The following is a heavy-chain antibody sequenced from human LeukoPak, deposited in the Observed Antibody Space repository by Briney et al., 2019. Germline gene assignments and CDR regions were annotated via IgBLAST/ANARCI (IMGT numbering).Heavy chain of an antibody. CDR1: VFTVSSNF. CDR3: AITRGSGNDAFEI. Sequence: GGSLRLSRAASVFTVSSNFMSWVRQAPGKGLEWVSVIYSAGSTYYADSVKGRFTITRDNSKNTLYLHMNSLRAEDTAVYYCAITRGSGNDAFEIWGQGTMVTVSS. CDR2: IYSAGST. D-gene: IGHD3-16*01. V-gene: IGHV3-53*01. J-gene: IGHJ3*02.